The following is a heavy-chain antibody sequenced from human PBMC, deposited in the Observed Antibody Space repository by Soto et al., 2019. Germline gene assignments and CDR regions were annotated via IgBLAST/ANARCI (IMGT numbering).Heavy chain of an antibody. CDR1: GGTFSSYA. J-gene: IGHJ6*02. Sequence: QVQLVQSGAEVKKPGSSVKVSCKASGGTFSSYAISWVRQAPGQGLEWMGGIIPIFGTANYAQKFQGRVTITADESTSTAYMELGSLRSEDTAVYYCAMLSGSQVSTYNGMDVWGQGTTVTVSS. CDR2: IIPIFGTA. V-gene: IGHV1-69*01. D-gene: IGHD3-10*01. CDR3: AMLSGSQVSTYNGMDV.